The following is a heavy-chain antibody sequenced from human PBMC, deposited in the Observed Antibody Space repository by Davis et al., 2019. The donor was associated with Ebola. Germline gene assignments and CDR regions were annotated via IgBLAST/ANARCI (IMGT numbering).Heavy chain of an antibody. CDR2: ISGDGGST. CDR3: AKDWGYYYDSSGYRYYYYYGMDV. D-gene: IGHD3-22*01. V-gene: IGHV3-43*02. CDR1: GFTFDDYA. Sequence: GGSLRLSCAASGFTFDDYAMHWVRQAPGKGLEWVSLISGDGGSTYYADSVKGRFTISRDNSKNSLYLQMNSLRTEDTALYYCAKDWGYYYDSSGYRYYYYYGMDVWGQGTTVTVSS. J-gene: IGHJ6*02.